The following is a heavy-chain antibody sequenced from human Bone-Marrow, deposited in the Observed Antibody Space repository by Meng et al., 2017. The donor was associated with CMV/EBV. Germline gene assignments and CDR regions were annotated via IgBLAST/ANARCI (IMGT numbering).Heavy chain of an antibody. Sequence: LRLSCTVSGYSISSGYYWGWIRQPPGKGLEWIGSIYHSGSTYYNPSLKSRVTISVDTSKNQFSLKLSSVTAADTAVYYCAREKVGALAFDIWGQGTMVTVSS. J-gene: IGHJ3*02. CDR2: IYHSGST. CDR3: AREKVGALAFDI. V-gene: IGHV4-38-2*02. D-gene: IGHD4/OR15-4a*01. CDR1: GYSISSGYY.